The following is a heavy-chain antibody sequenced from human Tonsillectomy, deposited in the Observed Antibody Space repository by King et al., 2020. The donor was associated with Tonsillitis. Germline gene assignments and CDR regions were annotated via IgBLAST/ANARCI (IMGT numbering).Heavy chain of an antibody. CDR2: INHSGST. CDR3: ARVTYWYFDL. V-gene: IGHV4-34*01. CDR1: GGSFSGYY. Sequence: VQLQQWGAGLLKPSETLSLTCAVYGGSFSGYYWSWIRQPPGKGLEWIGEINHSGSTNYSPSLKSRVTISVDTSKNQFSLKLSSVTAAHTAVYYCARVTYWYFDLWGRGTPVTVSS. J-gene: IGHJ2*01. D-gene: IGHD2-21*02.